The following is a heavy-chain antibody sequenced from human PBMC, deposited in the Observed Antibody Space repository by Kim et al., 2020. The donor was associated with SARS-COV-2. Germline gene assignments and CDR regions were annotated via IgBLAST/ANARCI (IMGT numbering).Heavy chain of an antibody. D-gene: IGHD4-17*01. Sequence: YAQAVTGRFVISQDTSVNTAYLQISSLRSDDTAVYYCARFMTTVTSGMDVWGQGTTVTVSS. J-gene: IGHJ6*02. V-gene: IGHV7-4-1*02. CDR3: ARFMTTVTSGMDV.